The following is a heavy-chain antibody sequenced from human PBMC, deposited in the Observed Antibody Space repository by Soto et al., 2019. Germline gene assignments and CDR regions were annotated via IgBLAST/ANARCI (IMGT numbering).Heavy chain of an antibody. D-gene: IGHD1-26*01. V-gene: IGHV1-18*01. CDR1: GYTFTSYG. CDR2: ISAYNGNT. CDR3: PRFSGGYHGGY. Sequence: QVQLVQSGAEVKKPGASVKVSCKASGYTFTSYGISWVRQAPGQGLEWMGWISAYNGNTKCAQKLQGRVSMTTDTPPTPPYMDLRTLSPADPAFYSCPRFSGGYHGGYWGREPWSPSPQ. J-gene: IGHJ4*02.